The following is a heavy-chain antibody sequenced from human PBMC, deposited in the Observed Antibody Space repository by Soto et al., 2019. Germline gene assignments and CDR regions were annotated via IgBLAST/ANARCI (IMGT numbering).Heavy chain of an antibody. V-gene: IGHV3-74*01. CDR1: GFTFSSYW. CDR2: INSDGSST. D-gene: IGHD6-19*01. Sequence: EVQLVESGGGLVQPGGSLRLSCAASGFTFSSYWMHWVRQAPGKGLVWVSRINSDGSSTSYADSVKGRFTISRDNAKNTRYLQMNSLGAEDTAVYYCAVAVAGPTAIGYWGQGTLVTVSS. CDR3: AVAVAGPTAIGY. J-gene: IGHJ4*02.